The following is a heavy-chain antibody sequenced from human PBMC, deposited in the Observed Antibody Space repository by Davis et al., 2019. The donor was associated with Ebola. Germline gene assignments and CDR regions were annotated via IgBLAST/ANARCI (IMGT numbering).Heavy chain of an antibody. J-gene: IGHJ4*02. CDR2: LDASGRST. V-gene: IGHV3-23*01. Sequence: GESLKISCAASGFTFNIFDMHWVRQAPGKGLEWVSALDASGRSTYYADSVKGRFTISRDNSQNTVYLLMNSLRAEDTAIYYCARIEAYGSGNYYDYWGQGTLVTVSS. CDR1: GFTFNIFD. D-gene: IGHD3-10*01. CDR3: ARIEAYGSGNYYDY.